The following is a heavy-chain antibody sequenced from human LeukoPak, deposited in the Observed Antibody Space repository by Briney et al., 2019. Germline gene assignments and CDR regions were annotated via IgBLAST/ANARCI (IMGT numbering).Heavy chain of an antibody. CDR2: IYYSGST. Sequence: SETLSLTCTVSGGSVSFYYWSWIRQPPGKGLEWIGYIYYSGSTNYNPSLKSRVTISVDTSKNQFSLKVSSVTTADTAVYYCARDARGSSYMDVWGQGTTVTVSS. CDR3: ARDARGSSYMDV. CDR1: GGSVSFYY. J-gene: IGHJ6*02. V-gene: IGHV4-59*02. D-gene: IGHD3-10*01.